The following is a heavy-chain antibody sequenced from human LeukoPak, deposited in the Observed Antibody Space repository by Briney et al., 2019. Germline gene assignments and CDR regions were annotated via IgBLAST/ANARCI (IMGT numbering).Heavy chain of an antibody. D-gene: IGHD3-22*01. CDR3: ARFRGSGIVVVPSDY. V-gene: IGHV1-24*01. CDR2: FDPEDGET. Sequence: ASVKVSCKVSGYTLTELSMHWVRQAPGKGLEWMGGFDPEDGETIYAQKFQGRVTITTDESTSTAYMELRSLRSDDTAVYYCARFRGSGIVVVPSDYWGQGTLVTVSS. CDR1: GYTLTELS. J-gene: IGHJ4*02.